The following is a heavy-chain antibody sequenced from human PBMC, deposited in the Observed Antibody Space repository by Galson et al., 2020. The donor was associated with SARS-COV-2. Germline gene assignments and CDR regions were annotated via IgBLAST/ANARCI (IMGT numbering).Heavy chain of an antibody. V-gene: IGHV4-59*01. D-gene: IGHD2-2*01. CDR1: GGSISSYY. CDR3: ARDPGNAFYYYGMDV. CDR2: MYYRGST. Sequence: ASETLSLTCTVSGGSISSYYWSWIRQPPGKGLEWIGYMYYRGSTNYNPSLQSRVTISADTSKNQFSLKLSSVTAADTAVYYCARDPGNAFYYYGMDVWGQRTTVTVSS. J-gene: IGHJ6*02.